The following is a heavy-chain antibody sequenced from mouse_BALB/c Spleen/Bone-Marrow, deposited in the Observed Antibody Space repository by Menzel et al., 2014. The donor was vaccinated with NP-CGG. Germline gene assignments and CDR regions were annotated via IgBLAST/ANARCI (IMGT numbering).Heavy chain of an antibody. D-gene: IGHD2-2*01. V-gene: IGHV14-3*02. Sequence: VQLQQSGAELVKSGASVKLSCTASGFNIKDTYMHWVKQRPEQGLEWIGRIDPANGNTKYDPKFQGKATITADTSSNTAYLQLSSVAAEDTAVYYCASYVYGYYFDYWGQGTTLTVSS. CDR1: GFNIKDTY. J-gene: IGHJ2*01. CDR2: IDPANGNT. CDR3: ASYVYGYYFDY.